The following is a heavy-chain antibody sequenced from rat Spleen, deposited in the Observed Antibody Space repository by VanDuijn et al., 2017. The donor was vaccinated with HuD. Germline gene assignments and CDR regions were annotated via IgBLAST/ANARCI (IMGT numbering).Heavy chain of an antibody. V-gene: IGHV5-27*01. CDR1: GFIFNRYY. J-gene: IGHJ3*01. CDR2: ISTGGGNT. D-gene: IGHD1-4*01. Sequence: EVQLVESGGGLVQPGGSLKLSCAASGFIFNRYYMVWVRQAPTKGLEWVAYISTGGGNTYYRDSVKGRFTISRDNAKRILYLQIDSLTSEDSATYYCTTAGTRISRFAYWGQGTLVTVSS. CDR3: TTAGTRISRFAY.